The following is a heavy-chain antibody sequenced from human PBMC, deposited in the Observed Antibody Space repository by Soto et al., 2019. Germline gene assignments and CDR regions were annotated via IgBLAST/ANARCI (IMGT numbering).Heavy chain of an antibody. CDR2: IWYDGSNK. CDR1: GFNFSNYG. CDR3: ASGSGATVS. Sequence: QVQLVESGGGVVHPGRSLRLSCAASGFNFSNYGMQWVRQTPGKGLEWGAHIWYDGSNKYYADSVKGRFTISRDNSKNTLYLQMDSLRPDDTAVYYCASGSGATVSWGQGTLVTV. V-gene: IGHV3-33*01. J-gene: IGHJ5*02. D-gene: IGHD3-10*01.